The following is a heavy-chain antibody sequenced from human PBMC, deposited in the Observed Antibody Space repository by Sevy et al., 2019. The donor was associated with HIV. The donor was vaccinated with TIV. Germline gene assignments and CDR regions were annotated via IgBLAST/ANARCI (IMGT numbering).Heavy chain of an antibody. V-gene: IGHV4-34*01. J-gene: IGHJ4*02. CDR1: GGSFSGYY. Sequence: SETLSLTCAVYGGSFSGYYWSWIRQPPGKGLEWIAEISHSGSTNYNPSLKSRVTIPVATSKNQFSLKLSSVTAADTAVYYCAIRSGGHYFDYWGQGTLVTVSS. CDR2: ISHSGST. D-gene: IGHD2-15*01. CDR3: AIRSGGHYFDY.